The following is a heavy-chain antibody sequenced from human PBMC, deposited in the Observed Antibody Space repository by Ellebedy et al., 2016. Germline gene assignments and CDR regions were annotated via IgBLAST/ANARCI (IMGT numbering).Heavy chain of an antibody. CDR2: TYYRSKWNN. CDR1: GDSVSSNSAT. CDR3: ARSSGRVDS. J-gene: IGHJ4*02. Sequence: SETLSLTXAISGDSVSSNSATCNWIRQSPSRGLEWLGRTYYRSKWNNDYAVSVKSRIAINPDTSKNQVSLQLNSVTTEDTAVYYCARSSGRVDSWGQGTLGTVSS. V-gene: IGHV6-1*01. D-gene: IGHD3-10*01.